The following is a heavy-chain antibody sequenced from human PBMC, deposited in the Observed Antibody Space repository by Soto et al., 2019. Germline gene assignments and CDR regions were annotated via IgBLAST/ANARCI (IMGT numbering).Heavy chain of an antibody. Sequence: GRSLRLSCAASGFTFSSYEMNWVRQAPGKGLEWVSYISSSGSTIYYADSVKGRFTISRDNAKNSLYLQMNSLRAEDTAVYYCERSVVTTYEYFQNWGHGTLVTVSS. CDR3: ERSVVTTYEYFQN. CDR2: ISSSGSTI. D-gene: IGHD3-22*01. CDR1: GFTFSSYE. V-gene: IGHV3-48*03. J-gene: IGHJ1*01.